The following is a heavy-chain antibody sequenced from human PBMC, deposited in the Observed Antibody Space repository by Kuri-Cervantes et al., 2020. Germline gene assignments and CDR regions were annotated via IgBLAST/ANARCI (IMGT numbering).Heavy chain of an antibody. D-gene: IGHD4-17*01. CDR2: IYTSGST. Sequence: SETLSLTCTVSGGSISSYYWSWIRQPPGKGLEWIGRIYTSGSTNYNPSLKSRVTMSVDTSKNQFSLKLGSVTAADTAVYYCARDPTVTTRWDAFDIWGQGTMVTVSS. V-gene: IGHV4-4*07. CDR3: ARDPTVTTRWDAFDI. CDR1: GGSISSYY. J-gene: IGHJ3*02.